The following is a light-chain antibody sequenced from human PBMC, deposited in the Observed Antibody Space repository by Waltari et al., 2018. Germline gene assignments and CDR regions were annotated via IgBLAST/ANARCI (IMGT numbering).Light chain of an antibody. J-gene: IGKJ1*01. CDR1: QSVGRS. CDR2: NGS. Sequence: EIVLTQSPVTLSLFQGERATLSCRASQSVGRSLAWYQQKPGQPPRLLIYNGSNRASGIPDRFNGSGSGPHFTLTISRLGPEEFAVYYCQMYVRLPVTFGQGTKVEVK. CDR3: QMYVRLPVT. V-gene: IGKV3-20*01.